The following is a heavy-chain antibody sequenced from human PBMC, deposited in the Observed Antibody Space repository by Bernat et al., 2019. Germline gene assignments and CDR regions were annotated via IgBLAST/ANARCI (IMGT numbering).Heavy chain of an antibody. V-gene: IGHV3-23*01. CDR3: AKDSGELLRAQFDY. CDR1: GFTFSSYA. CDR2: ICGSGGST. D-gene: IGHD2-15*01. J-gene: IGHJ4*02. Sequence: EVQLLESGGGLVQPGGSLRLSCAASGFTFSSYAMSWVRQAPGKGLEWVSAICGSGGSTYYEDSVKGRFTISRDNSKNTRYLQMNSLRAEDTAVYYCAKDSGELLRAQFDYWGQGTLVTVSS.